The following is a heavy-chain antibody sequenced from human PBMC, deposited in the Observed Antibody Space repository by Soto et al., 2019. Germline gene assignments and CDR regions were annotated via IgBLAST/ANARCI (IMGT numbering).Heavy chain of an antibody. V-gene: IGHV1-46*01. CDR3: AREASKYSGMDV. CDR1: GYTFTNYY. Sequence: ASVKVSCKASGYTFTNYYMHWVRQAPGQGLEWMGVINPSGGSTTYAQKFQGRVTMTRDTSTSTVYMELSSLISEDTTEYYCAREASKYSGMDVWGQGTTVP. CDR2: INPSGGST. D-gene: IGHD2-21*01. J-gene: IGHJ6*02.